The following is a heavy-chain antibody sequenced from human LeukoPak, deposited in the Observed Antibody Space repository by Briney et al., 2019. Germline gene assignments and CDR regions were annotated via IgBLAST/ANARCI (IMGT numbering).Heavy chain of an antibody. CDR3: ARYGSGTSYITNYFDY. Sequence: GGSLRLSCAASGFTVSSNFMSWVRQAPGKGLEWVSVIYSGGSTYYADSVKGRFTISRHNSKNTLYLQMNSLRAEDTAVYYCARYGSGTSYITNYFDYWGQGTLVTVSS. CDR1: GFTVSSNF. CDR2: IYSGGST. V-gene: IGHV3-53*04. D-gene: IGHD3-10*01. J-gene: IGHJ4*02.